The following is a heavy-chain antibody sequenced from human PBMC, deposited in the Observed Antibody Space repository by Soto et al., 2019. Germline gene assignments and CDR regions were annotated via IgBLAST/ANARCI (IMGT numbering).Heavy chain of an antibody. CDR1: GGSVSSSSYY. D-gene: IGHD5-18*01. Sequence: SETLSLTCTVSGGSVSSSSYYWGWIRQPPGKGLEWIGSIYYSGSTYYNPSLKSRVTISVDTSKNQFSLKLSSVTAADTAVYYCAKVDTAMVSWYYYYGMDVWGQGTTVTVSS. CDR3: AKVDTAMVSWYYYYGMDV. V-gene: IGHV4-39*01. J-gene: IGHJ6*02. CDR2: IYYSGST.